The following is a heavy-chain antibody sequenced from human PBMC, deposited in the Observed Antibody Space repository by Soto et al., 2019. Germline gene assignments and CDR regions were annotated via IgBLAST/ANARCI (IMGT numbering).Heavy chain of an antibody. Sequence: EVALLESGGGLVQPGGSLRLSCKASGFMFNNSAMTWVRQAPGQGLQWVASVSDNGGSRGGTYYADSVKGRFTISRDNSKNTLYLQLDSLTGADTAVYYGARAKAVVIAALDIWGQGTMVTVSS. D-gene: IGHD2-21*01. CDR1: GFMFNNSA. CDR2: VSDNGGSRGGT. CDR3: ARAKAVVIAALDI. V-gene: IGHV3-23*01. J-gene: IGHJ3*02.